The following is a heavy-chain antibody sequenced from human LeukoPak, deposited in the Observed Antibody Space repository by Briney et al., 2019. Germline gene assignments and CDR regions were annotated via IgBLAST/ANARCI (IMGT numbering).Heavy chain of an antibody. Sequence: GGSLRLSCAASGFNFEDYGMSWVRHAPGKGLEWVFGMNWNGGSTGYVDSVKGRFTISRDNAKNSLYLQMNSLRAEDTALYYCTKDVLAGGLDHWGQGSLVTVSS. CDR2: MNWNGGST. CDR1: GFNFEDYG. CDR3: TKDVLAGGLDH. J-gene: IGHJ4*02. D-gene: IGHD3-3*02. V-gene: IGHV3-20*04.